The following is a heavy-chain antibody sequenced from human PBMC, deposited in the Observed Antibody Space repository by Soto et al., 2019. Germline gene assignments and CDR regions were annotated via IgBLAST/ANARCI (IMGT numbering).Heavy chain of an antibody. CDR3: ARGKNSAFDY. CDR1: GDSISTSNVA. Sequence: QVQLQQSGPGLVKPSQTLSLTCAISGDSISTSNVAWNWIRQSPSGGLEWLGRTGYTSKWYNDYAVSVKXQIXIXQDTSKNQFSLQLNSVTPDDTAIYYCARGKNSAFDYWGQGTLVTVSS. CDR2: TGYTSKWYN. V-gene: IGHV6-1*01. J-gene: IGHJ4*02. D-gene: IGHD5-18*01.